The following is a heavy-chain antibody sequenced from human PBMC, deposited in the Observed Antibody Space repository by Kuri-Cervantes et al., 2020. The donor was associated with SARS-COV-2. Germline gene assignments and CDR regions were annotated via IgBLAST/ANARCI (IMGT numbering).Heavy chain of an antibody. J-gene: IGHJ6*03. CDR1: GFTFSSYA. V-gene: IGHV4-34*01. CDR3: ARVVVAAYYYYYYMDV. CDR2: INHSGST. D-gene: IGHD2-15*01. Sequence: ESLKISCAASGFTFSSYAMSWVRQAPGKGLEWIGEINHSGSTNYNPSLKSRVTISVDTSKNQFSLKLSSVTAADTAVYYCARVVVAAYYYYYYMDVWGKGTTVTVSS.